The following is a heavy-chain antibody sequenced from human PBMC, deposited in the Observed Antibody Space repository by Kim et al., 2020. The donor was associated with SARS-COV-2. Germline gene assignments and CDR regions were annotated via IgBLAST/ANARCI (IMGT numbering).Heavy chain of an antibody. CDR1: GFTFSSYA. V-gene: IGHV3-23*01. CDR3: AKDSGAYCSSTSCYYYYYMDV. D-gene: IGHD2-2*01. J-gene: IGHJ6*03. Sequence: GGSLRLSCAASGFTFSSYAMSWVRQAPGKGLEWVSAISGSGGSTYYADSVKGRFTISRDNSKNTLYLQMNSLRAEDTAVYYCAKDSGAYCSSTSCYYYYYMDVWGKGTPVTVSS. CDR2: ISGSGGST.